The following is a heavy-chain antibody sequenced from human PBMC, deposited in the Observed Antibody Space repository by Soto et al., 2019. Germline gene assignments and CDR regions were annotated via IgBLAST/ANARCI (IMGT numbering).Heavy chain of an antibody. CDR2: IIPIFGTA. CDR3: ARTYYYDSSGSHRYYYYYGMDV. CDR1: GGTFSSYA. J-gene: IGHJ6*02. V-gene: IGHV1-69*13. D-gene: IGHD3-22*01. Sequence: SVKVSCKASGGTFSSYAISWVRQAPGQGLEWMGGIIPIFGTANYAQKFQGRVTITADESTSTAYMELSSLRSEDTAVYYCARTYYYDSSGSHRYYYYYGMDVWGQGTTVTVSS.